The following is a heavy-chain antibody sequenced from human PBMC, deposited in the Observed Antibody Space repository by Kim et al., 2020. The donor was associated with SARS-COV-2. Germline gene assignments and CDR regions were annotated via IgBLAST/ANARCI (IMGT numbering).Heavy chain of an antibody. J-gene: IGHJ6*03. CDR1: GFTFDDYA. V-gene: IGHV3-43*02. D-gene: IGHD3-3*01. CDR2: ISGDGDYT. Sequence: GGSLRLSCAVSGFTFDDYAMQWVRQAPGKGLEWVSLISGDGDYTYYAESVKGRFTISRDNSKNSLYLQMNSLRIEDTALYYCAKDKGDFWMKDYMDVWG. CDR3: AKDKGDFWMKDYMDV.